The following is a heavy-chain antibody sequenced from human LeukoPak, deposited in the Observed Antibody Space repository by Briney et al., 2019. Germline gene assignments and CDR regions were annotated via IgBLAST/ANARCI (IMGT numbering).Heavy chain of an antibody. D-gene: IGHD3-22*01. CDR3: ARSITMIVDWFDP. CDR1: GFTFSSYW. CDR2: IKQDGSEK. Sequence: GGSLRLSCAASGFTFSSYWMSWVRQAPGKGLEWVANIKQDGSEKYYVDSVKGRFTISRDNAKNSLYLQMNSLRAEDAAVYYCARSITMIVDWFDPWGQGTLVTVSS. J-gene: IGHJ5*02. V-gene: IGHV3-7*01.